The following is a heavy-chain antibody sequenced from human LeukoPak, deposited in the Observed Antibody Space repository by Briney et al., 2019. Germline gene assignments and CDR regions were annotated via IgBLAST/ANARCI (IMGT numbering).Heavy chain of an antibody. CDR2: IYPGDSDT. CDR3: ARRKQYGSGSYRSVFDY. D-gene: IGHD3-10*01. CDR1: GYSFTSYW. Sequence: GESLKISCKGSGYSFTSYWIGWVRQMPGKGLEWMGIIYPGDSDTRYSPSFQGQVTISADKSISTAYLQWSSLKASDTALYYCARRKQYGSGSYRSVFDYWGQGTLVTVSS. J-gene: IGHJ4*02. V-gene: IGHV5-51*01.